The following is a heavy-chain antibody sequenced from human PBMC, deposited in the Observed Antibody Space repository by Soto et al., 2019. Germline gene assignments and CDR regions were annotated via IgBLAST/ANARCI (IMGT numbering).Heavy chain of an antibody. CDR3: ARGLRYCSSTSCLPDAFDI. V-gene: IGHV4-31*03. Sequence: SETLSLTCTVSGGSISSGGYYWSWIRQHPGKGLEWIGYIYYSGSTYYNPSLKSRVTISVDTSKNQFSLKLSSVTAADTAVYHCARGLRYCSSTSCLPDAFDIWGQGTMVPVSS. CDR2: IYYSGST. D-gene: IGHD2-2*01. CDR1: GGSISSGGYY. J-gene: IGHJ3*02.